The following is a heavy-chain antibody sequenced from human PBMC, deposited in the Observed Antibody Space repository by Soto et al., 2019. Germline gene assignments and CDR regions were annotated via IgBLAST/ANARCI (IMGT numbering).Heavy chain of an antibody. Sequence: EVQLVESGGGLVRPGGSLRLSCAASGFTFSYYWMHWVRQAPGKGLVWVSRIHIDGSSTTYADFVKGRFIISRDNARNTVDLQVNSVRVEDTAVYYCARGARGAFDLWGQGTVVTVSS. CDR1: GFTFSYYW. V-gene: IGHV3-74*01. D-gene: IGHD1-26*01. CDR3: ARGARGAFDL. CDR2: IHIDGSST. J-gene: IGHJ3*01.